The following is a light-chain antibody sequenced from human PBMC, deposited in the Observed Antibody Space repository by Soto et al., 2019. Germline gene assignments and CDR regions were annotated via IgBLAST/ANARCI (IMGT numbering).Light chain of an antibody. CDR1: QRVSSF. J-gene: IGKJ4*01. CDR2: DAS. V-gene: IGKV3-11*01. CDR3: QQRSNWPPFT. Sequence: EIVLTQSPATLSLSPGERATLSCRASQRVSSFLAWYQQKPGQAPRLLIYDASIRATGIPARFSGSGSRTVFTLPFISLEPEDCAVFYCQQRSNWPPFTFGGGTKVQIK.